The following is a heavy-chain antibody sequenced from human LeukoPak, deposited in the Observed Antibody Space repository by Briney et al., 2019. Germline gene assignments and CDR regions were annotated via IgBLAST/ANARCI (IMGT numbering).Heavy chain of an antibody. D-gene: IGHD5-12*01. V-gene: IGHV1-69*04. CDR2: IIPILGIA. CDR3: ARSLGGYSGYGSFDC. Sequence: SVKVSCKASGGTFSSYAISWVRQAPGQGLEWMGRIIPILGIANYAQKFQGRVTITADKSTSTAYMELSSLRSEDTAVYYCARSLGGYSGYGSFDCWGQGTLVTVSS. J-gene: IGHJ4*02. CDR1: GGTFSSYA.